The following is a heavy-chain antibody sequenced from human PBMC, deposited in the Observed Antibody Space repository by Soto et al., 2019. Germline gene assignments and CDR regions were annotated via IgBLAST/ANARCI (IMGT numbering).Heavy chain of an antibody. J-gene: IGHJ6*02. V-gene: IGHV3-23*01. CDR3: AKGGCDSFRYGMDV. Sequence: EVQLLDSGGGLVQPGGALRLSCSASGFIFSSSAMNWVRQAPGKGLEWVSAISGSGGSIYYADSVKGRFTISRDNTNTTLYLQLDSRRAEDTAVYYCAKGGCDSFRYGMDVWGQGTTVTVSS. CDR1: GFIFSSSA. D-gene: IGHD1-26*01. CDR2: ISGSGGSI.